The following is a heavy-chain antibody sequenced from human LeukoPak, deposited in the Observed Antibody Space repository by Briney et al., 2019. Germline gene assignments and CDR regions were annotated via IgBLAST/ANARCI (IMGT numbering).Heavy chain of an antibody. V-gene: IGHV3-23*01. D-gene: IGHD3-9*01. CDR3: ADGGLRYFDL. J-gene: IGHJ4*02. CDR1: GFTFSSDA. CDR2: ISGSGGST. Sequence: GGSLRLSCAASGFTFSSDAMSWVRQAPGKGLEWVSAISGSGGSTFYADSVRGQFTISRDNSKSTLYLQMNSLRAEDTAVYYCADGGLRYFDLWGQGTLVTVPS.